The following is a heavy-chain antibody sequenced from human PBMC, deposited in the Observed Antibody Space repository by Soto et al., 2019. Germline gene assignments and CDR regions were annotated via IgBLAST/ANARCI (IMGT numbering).Heavy chain of an antibody. Sequence: EVQLVESGGVVVQPGGSLRLSCAASGFTFDDYTMHWVRQAPGKGLEWVSLISWDGGSTYYADSVKGRFTISRDNSKNSLYLQMNSLSTEDTALYYCAKEYSCGCYYFDYWGQGTLVTVSS. CDR2: ISWDGGST. D-gene: IGHD6-19*01. J-gene: IGHJ4*02. V-gene: IGHV3-43*01. CDR3: AKEYSCGCYYFDY. CDR1: GFTFDDYT.